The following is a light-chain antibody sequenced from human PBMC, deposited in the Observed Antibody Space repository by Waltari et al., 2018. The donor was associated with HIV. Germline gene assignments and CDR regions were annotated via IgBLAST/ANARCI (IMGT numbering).Light chain of an antibody. CDR2: RTS. V-gene: IGKV1-39*01. CDR1: QSISRF. J-gene: IGKJ4*01. Sequence: DIQMTQSPSSLSASVGDRVPISCRASQSISRFLNWYQQKPGKAPELLIYRTSILQSGVPSRFSGSGSGTDFTLTISNLQPEDFASYYCQQTYSTPLGLTFGGGTKVEIK. CDR3: QQTYSTPLGLT.